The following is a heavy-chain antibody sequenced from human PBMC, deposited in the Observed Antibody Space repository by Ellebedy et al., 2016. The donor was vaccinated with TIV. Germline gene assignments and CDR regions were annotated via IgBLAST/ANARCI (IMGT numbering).Heavy chain of an antibody. J-gene: IGHJ5*02. CDR1: GGSFSGYY. Sequence: MPGGSLRLSCAVYGGSFSGYYWSWIRQPPGKGLEWIGEINHSGSTNYNPSLKSRVTVSVDTSKNQFSLKLSSVTAADTAVYYCARGRRALDPWGQGTLVTVSS. CDR3: ARGRRALDP. CDR2: INHSGST. V-gene: IGHV4-34*01.